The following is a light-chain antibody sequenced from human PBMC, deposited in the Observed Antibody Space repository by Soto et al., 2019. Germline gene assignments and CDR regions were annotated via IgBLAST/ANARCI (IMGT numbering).Light chain of an antibody. Sequence: QSVLTQPASVSGSPGQSITISCTGTSSDVGTYNLVSWYQQHPGKAPKLMIYEGSKWPSGVSNLFSGSKSGNTASLTISGLQAEDEADYYCCSYADSTTYVFGTGTKLTVL. CDR2: EGS. J-gene: IGLJ1*01. V-gene: IGLV2-23*01. CDR3: CSYADSTTYV. CDR1: SSDVGTYNL.